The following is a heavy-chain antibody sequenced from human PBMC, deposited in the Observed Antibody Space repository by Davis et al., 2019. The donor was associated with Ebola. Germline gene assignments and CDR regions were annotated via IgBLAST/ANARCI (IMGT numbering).Heavy chain of an antibody. CDR1: GFTFSNYW. J-gene: IGHJ6*04. V-gene: IGHV3-7*01. Sequence: GESLKISCAASGFTFSNYWMSWVRQAPGKGLEWVANIKQDGSVKHYVDSVKGRFTISRDNAKNSLYLQMSSLRAEDTAVYYCAKGGIHYYYGMDVWGKGTTVTVSS. CDR2: IKQDGSVK. CDR3: AKGGIHYYYGMDV. D-gene: IGHD3-16*01.